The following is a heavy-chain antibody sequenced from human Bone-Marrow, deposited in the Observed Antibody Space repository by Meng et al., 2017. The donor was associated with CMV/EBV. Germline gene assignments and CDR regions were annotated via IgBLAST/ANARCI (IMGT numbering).Heavy chain of an antibody. V-gene: IGHV1-69*10. CDR3: ASGGQQLLYYYGMDV. D-gene: IGHD6-13*01. CDR1: GGTFSSYA. J-gene: IGHJ6*02. CDR2: IIPILGIA. Sequence: SVNVSCKASGGTFSSYAISWVRQAPGQGLEWMGGIIPILGIANYAQKFQGRVTITADKSTSTAYMELSSLRSEDTAVYYCASGGQQLLYYYGMDVWGQGTTVTVSS.